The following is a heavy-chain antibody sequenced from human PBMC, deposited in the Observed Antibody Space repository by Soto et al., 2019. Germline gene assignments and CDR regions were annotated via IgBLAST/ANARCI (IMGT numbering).Heavy chain of an antibody. J-gene: IGHJ4*02. CDR2: ISWNSGSI. CDR3: AKDVVGFLEPGYYFDY. D-gene: IGHD3-3*01. Sequence: EVQLVESGGGLVQPGRSLRLSCAASGFTFDDYAMHWIRQAPGKGLEWVSGISWNSGSIGYADSVKGRFTISRDNAKNSLYLQMNSLRAEDTALYYCAKDVVGFLEPGYYFDYWGQGTLVTVSS. CDR1: GFTFDDYA. V-gene: IGHV3-9*01.